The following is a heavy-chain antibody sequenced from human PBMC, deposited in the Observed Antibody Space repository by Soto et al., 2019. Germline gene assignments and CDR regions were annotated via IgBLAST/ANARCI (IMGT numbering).Heavy chain of an antibody. CDR1: GFTFSSYG. J-gene: IGHJ2*01. CDR2: ISYDGSNK. D-gene: IGHD3-16*02. CDR3: AKDLSIEGCFDL. V-gene: IGHV3-30*18. Sequence: VQLVESGGGVVQPGRSLRLSCAASGFTFSSYGMHWVRQAPGKGLEWVAVISYDGSNKYYADSVKGRFTISRDNSKNTLYLQMNSLRAEDTAVYYCAKDLSIEGCFDLWGRGTLVTVSS.